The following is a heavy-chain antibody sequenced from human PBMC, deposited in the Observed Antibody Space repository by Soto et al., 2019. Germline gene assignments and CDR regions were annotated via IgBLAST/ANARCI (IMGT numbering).Heavy chain of an antibody. J-gene: IGHJ4*02. V-gene: IGHV4-59*12. CDR1: GGYISSYY. D-gene: IGHD4-4*01. CDR3: ATTTVTLFDY. CDR2: IYYSGST. Sequence: SETLSLTCTVAGGYISSYYLSWIRQPPGKGLEWIGYIYYSGSTNYNPSLKSRVTISVDTSKNQFSLKLSSVTAADTAVYYCATTTVTLFDYWGQGTLVTVSS.